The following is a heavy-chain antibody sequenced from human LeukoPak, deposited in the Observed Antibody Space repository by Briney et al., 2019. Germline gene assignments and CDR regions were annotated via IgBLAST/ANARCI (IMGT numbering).Heavy chain of an antibody. CDR1: GFTFDDYG. CDR3: ARESFAARWD. D-gene: IGHD6-6*01. Sequence: GGSLRLSCAASGFTFDDYGMSWVRQAPGEGLKWVSGINWNGGSTGYADSVKGRFTISRDNAKNSLYLQMNSLRAEDTAVYYCARESFAARWDWGQGTLVTVSS. J-gene: IGHJ4*02. V-gene: IGHV3-20*04. CDR2: INWNGGST.